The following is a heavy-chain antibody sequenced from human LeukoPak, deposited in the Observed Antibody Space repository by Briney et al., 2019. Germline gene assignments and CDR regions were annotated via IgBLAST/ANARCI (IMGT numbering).Heavy chain of an antibody. CDR2: IYSGGST. V-gene: IGHV3-53*01. CDR3: ARDTGSSGWYHRYYYYMDV. Sequence: GGSLRLSCAASGFTVSSNYMSWVRQAPGKGLEWVSVIYSGGSTYYAGSVKGRFTISRDNSKNTLYLQMNSLRAEDTAVYYCARDTGSSGWYHRYYYYMDVWGKGTTVTISS. J-gene: IGHJ6*03. D-gene: IGHD6-19*01. CDR1: GFTVSSNY.